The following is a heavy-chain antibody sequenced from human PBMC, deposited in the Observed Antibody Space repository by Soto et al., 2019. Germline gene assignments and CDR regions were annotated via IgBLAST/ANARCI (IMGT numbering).Heavy chain of an antibody. CDR1: GGSISSYY. V-gene: IGHV4-59*08. D-gene: IGHD3-3*01. Sequence: SETLSLTCTVSGGSISSYYWSWIRQPPGKGLEWIGNIYYSGSTNYNPSLKSRVTISVDTSKNQFSLKLSSVTAADTAVYYCARGGWRHVDYWGQGTLVTVSS. CDR2: IYYSGST. J-gene: IGHJ4*02. CDR3: ARGGWRHVDY.